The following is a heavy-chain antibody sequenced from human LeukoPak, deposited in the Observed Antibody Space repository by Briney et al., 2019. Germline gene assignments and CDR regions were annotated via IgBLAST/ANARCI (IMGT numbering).Heavy chain of an antibody. CDR2: IWYDGSNK. D-gene: IGHD1-26*01. J-gene: IGHJ3*02. Sequence: GRSLRLSCAASAFTFSSYGMHWVRQAPGKGLEWVAVIWYDGSNKYYADTVKGRFTISRDNSRNTLYLKMNSLRAEDTAVYYCARGRSGRYLEEDAFDIWGQGTMVTVSS. V-gene: IGHV3-33*01. CDR3: ARGRSGRYLEEDAFDI. CDR1: AFTFSSYG.